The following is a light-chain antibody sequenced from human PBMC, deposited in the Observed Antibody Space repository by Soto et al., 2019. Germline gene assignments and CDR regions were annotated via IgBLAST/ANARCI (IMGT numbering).Light chain of an antibody. V-gene: IGKV3-15*01. CDR3: QQYNNWPPWT. CDR1: QSVSSN. Sequence: EIVMTQSPATLSESPGERATLSCRASQSVSSNLAWYQQKPGQAPRLLIYGASIRATGIPVRFSGSGSGTEFTLTISSLQSGDFGVYYWQQYNNWPPWTFGRGTKVEIK. J-gene: IGKJ1*01. CDR2: GAS.